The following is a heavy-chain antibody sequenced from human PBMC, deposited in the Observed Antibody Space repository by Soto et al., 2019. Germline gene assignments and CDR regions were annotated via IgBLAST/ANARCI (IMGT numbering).Heavy chain of an antibody. CDR2: ISNSGGGT. D-gene: IGHD1-26*01. V-gene: IGHV3-23*01. CDR1: GFTFSNYV. J-gene: IGHJ4*02. Sequence: GGSLRLSCAASGFTFSNYVMSWVRQAPGKGLEWVSSISNSGGGTYYADSVRGRFTFSRDNSKNTLYLQMNSLRVEDTAVYYCAKEDVGGYYYYGLWGRGTLVTVSS. CDR3: AKEDVGGYYYYGL.